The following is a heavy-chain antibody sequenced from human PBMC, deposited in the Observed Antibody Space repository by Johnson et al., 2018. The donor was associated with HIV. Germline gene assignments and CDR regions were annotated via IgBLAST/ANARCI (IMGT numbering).Heavy chain of an antibody. CDR3: AKERQLVRAFDI. J-gene: IGHJ3*02. Sequence: QVQLVESGGGVVQPGGSLRLSCAASGFTFSSYGMHWVRQAPGKGLEWVAFIRYDGSNKYYADSVKGRFTVTRDNSKNTLYLQMNSLRPEDTAVYYCAKERQLVRAFDIWGQGTMVTVSS. V-gene: IGHV3-30*02. CDR2: IRYDGSNK. D-gene: IGHD6-6*01. CDR1: GFTFSSYG.